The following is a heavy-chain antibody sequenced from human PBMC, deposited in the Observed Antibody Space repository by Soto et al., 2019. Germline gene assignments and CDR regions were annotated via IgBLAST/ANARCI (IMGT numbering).Heavy chain of an antibody. CDR2: ISWNSGSI. V-gene: IGHV3-9*01. D-gene: IGHD2-15*01. J-gene: IGHJ5*02. CDR3: AKGGLRVAALMTHLNWFDP. CDR1: GFTFDDYA. Sequence: GGSLRLSCAASGFTFDDYAMHWVRQAPGKGLEWVSGISWNSGSIGYADSVKGRFTISRDNAKNSLYLQMNSLRAEDTALYYCAKGGLRVAALMTHLNWFDPWGQGTLVTVSS.